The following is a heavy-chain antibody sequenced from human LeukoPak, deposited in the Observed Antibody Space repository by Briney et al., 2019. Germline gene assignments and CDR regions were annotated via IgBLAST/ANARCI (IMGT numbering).Heavy chain of an antibody. J-gene: IGHJ4*02. Sequence: PSETPSLTCTVSGGSISSYYWSWIRQPPGKGLEWIGYIYYSGSTNYNPSLKSRVTISVDTSKNQFSLKLSSVTAADTAVYYCARDSTGKFDYWGQGTLVTVSS. V-gene: IGHV4-59*01. CDR3: ARDSTGKFDY. D-gene: IGHD4-17*01. CDR2: IYYSGST. CDR1: GGSISSYY.